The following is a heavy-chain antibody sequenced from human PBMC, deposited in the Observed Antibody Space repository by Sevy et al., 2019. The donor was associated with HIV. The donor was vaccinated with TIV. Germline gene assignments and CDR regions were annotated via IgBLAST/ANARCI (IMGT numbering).Heavy chain of an antibody. CDR3: ANAYSGSYSHSYLYALDV. Sequence: PGGSLRLSCIGSGFSFSYYGIHWVRQAPGKGLDWVALISHDGINEYYADSVKGRLTISRDNSKNTVYLEMNSLRNEDTAIYFCANAYSGSYSHSYLYALDVWGQGTTVTVSS. D-gene: IGHD1-26*01. V-gene: IGHV3-30*18. J-gene: IGHJ6*02. CDR2: ISHDGINE. CDR1: GFSFSYYG.